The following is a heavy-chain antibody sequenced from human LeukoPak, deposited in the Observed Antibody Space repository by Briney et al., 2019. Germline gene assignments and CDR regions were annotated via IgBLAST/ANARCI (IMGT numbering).Heavy chain of an antibody. CDR3: VAVAATGLDY. CDR2: ISGSGGRT. J-gene: IGHJ4*02. Sequence: GGSLRLSCAASGFTFSTFGMSWVRQAPGKGLEWVSGISGSGGRTYYTDSVKGRFTISRGNSKKMMYLQMHSVRGEDTAVYYCVAVAATGLDYWGQGTLVSVSS. D-gene: IGHD6-19*01. V-gene: IGHV3-23*01. CDR1: GFTFSTFG.